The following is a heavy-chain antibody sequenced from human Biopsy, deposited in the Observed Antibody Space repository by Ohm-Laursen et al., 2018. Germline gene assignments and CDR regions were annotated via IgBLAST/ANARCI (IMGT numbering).Heavy chain of an antibody. CDR3: AADVNVWNVNY. Sequence: GPSVKASCKVSGYTLTELSMHWVRQAPGKGLEWMGGFAPENGKTVYAQNFQARVSMTEDTSTDTAYMELRSLRSEDTAVYYCAADVNVWNVNYWGQGTQVTVSS. CDR2: FAPENGKT. CDR1: GYTLTELS. V-gene: IGHV1-24*01. J-gene: IGHJ4*02. D-gene: IGHD1-1*01.